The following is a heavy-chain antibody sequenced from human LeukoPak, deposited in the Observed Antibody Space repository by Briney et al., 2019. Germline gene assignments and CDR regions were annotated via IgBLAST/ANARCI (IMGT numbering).Heavy chain of an antibody. J-gene: IGHJ3*02. CDR1: RFTFSTSW. Sequence: PGGSLRLSCAASRFTFSTSWMSWVRQAPGRGLEWVANIKQDGSETQYVDSVRGRFTISRDNAKNSLFLQMDSLRADDTAVYYCARDPYGGKYGAFDIWGQGTMVTVSS. CDR2: IKQDGSET. V-gene: IGHV3-7*05. CDR3: ARDPYGGKYGAFDI. D-gene: IGHD1-26*01.